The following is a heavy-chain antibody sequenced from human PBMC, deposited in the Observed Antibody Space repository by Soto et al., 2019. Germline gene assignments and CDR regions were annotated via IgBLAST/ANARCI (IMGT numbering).Heavy chain of an antibody. CDR3: ARERYQLLSYGMDV. D-gene: IGHD2-2*01. CDR1: GGSISSGGYY. V-gene: IGHV4-61*08. Sequence: PSETLSLTCTVSGGSISSGGYYWSWIRQHPGKGLEWIGYIYYSGSTNYNPSLKSRVTISVDTSKNQFSLKLSSVTAADTAVYYCARERYQLLSYGMDVWGQGTTVTVSS. J-gene: IGHJ6*02. CDR2: IYYSGST.